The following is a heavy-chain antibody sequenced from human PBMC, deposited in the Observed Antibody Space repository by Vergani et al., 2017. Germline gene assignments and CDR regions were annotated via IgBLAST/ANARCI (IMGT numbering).Heavy chain of an antibody. Sequence: QVQLQESGPGLVKPSETLSLTCTVSGGSISSYYWSWIRQPPGKGLEWIGYIYHSGSTYYNPSLKSRVTISVDRSKNQFSLKLSSVTAADTAVYYCARPKPTGEVDYWGQGTLVTVSS. J-gene: IGHJ4*02. CDR1: GGSISSYY. CDR3: ARPKPTGEVDY. CDR2: IYHSGST. V-gene: IGHV4-59*12. D-gene: IGHD7-27*01.